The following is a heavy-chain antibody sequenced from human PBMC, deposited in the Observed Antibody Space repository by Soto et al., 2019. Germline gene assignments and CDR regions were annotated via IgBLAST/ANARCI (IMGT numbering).Heavy chain of an antibody. D-gene: IGHD3-22*01. CDR1: GGTFSNYG. CDR2: IIPIYGTV. CDR3: ARSYYDSSGFLRGGPDY. Sequence: QVQLVQSGAEVKKPGSSVKVSCKASGGTFSNYGIIWVRQAPGQGLEWMGGIIPIYGTVNYAQNFQGRVTITTDESTNKAYMELRSLTSEDTAVFYCARSYYDSSGFLRGGPDYWGQGPLVTVFS. J-gene: IGHJ4*02. V-gene: IGHV1-69*01.